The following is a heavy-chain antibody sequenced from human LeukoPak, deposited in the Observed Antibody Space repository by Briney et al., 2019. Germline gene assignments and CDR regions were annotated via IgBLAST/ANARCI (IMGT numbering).Heavy chain of an antibody. D-gene: IGHD3-22*01. CDR2: IKSDGST. CDR3: ARAPSEIGGYYPEYFRH. Sequence: GGSLRLSCAASGFTFSGYWMHWVRQAPGKGLVWVSRIKSDGSTNYADSVKGRFTISRDNAKNTVSLQMNSLRAEDTGVYYCARAPSEIGGYYPEYFRHWGQGTLVTVSP. V-gene: IGHV3-74*01. CDR1: GFTFSGYW. J-gene: IGHJ1*01.